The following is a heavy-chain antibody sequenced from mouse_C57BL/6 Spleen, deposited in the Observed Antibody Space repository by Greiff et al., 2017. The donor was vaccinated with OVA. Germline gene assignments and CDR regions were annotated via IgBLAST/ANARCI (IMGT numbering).Heavy chain of an antibody. CDR3: TRVTVVARNFDV. CDR2: ISSGGDYI. CDR1: GFTFSSYA. J-gene: IGHJ1*03. D-gene: IGHD1-1*01. Sequence: EVQLQESGEGLVKPGGSLKLSCAASGFTFSSYAMSWVRQTPEKRLEWVAYISSGGDYIYYADTVKGRFTISRDNARNTLYLQMSRLKSEDTAMYYCTRVTVVARNFDVWGTGTTVTVSS. V-gene: IGHV5-9-1*02.